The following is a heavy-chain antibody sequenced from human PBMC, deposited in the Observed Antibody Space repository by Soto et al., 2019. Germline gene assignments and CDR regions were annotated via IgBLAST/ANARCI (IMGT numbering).Heavy chain of an antibody. D-gene: IGHD3-22*01. Sequence: PGGSLRLSWAASGFTLSSNVMRWVRQAPGKGLEWVSSIGASDGSTYYADAVKGRFTISRDNSKNTPYLQMNNLRAEDTATYYCARAVHDGSGHKYFDYWGQGTLVTVSS. CDR1: GFTLSSNV. CDR2: IGASDGST. J-gene: IGHJ4*02. CDR3: ARAVHDGSGHKYFDY. V-gene: IGHV3-23*01.